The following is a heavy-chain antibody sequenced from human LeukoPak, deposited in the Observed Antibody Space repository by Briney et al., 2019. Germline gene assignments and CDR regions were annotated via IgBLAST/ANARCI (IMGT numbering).Heavy chain of an antibody. Sequence: ASVKVSCKASGGTFSSYAISWVRQAPGQGLEWMGGIIPIFGTANYAQKFQGRVTITTDESTSTAYMELSSLRSEDTAVYYCVAQDGYNSPFAYWGQGTLVTVSS. J-gene: IGHJ4*02. D-gene: IGHD5-24*01. V-gene: IGHV1-69*05. CDR2: IIPIFGTA. CDR1: GGTFSSYA. CDR3: VAQDGYNSPFAY.